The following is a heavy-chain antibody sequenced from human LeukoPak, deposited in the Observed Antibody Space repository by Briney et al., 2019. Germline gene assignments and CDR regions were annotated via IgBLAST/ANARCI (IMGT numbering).Heavy chain of an antibody. CDR2: IYSGGST. Sequence: GGSLRLSCAASGFTVSSNYMSWVRQAPGKGLEWVSVIYSGGSTYYADSVKGRFTISRDNSKNTLYLQMNSLRAEDTAVYYCARVQRCSGGGCYSHYYYGMDVWGQGTTVTVSS. D-gene: IGHD2-15*01. V-gene: IGHV3-53*01. CDR1: GFTVSSNY. J-gene: IGHJ6*02. CDR3: ARVQRCSGGGCYSHYYYGMDV.